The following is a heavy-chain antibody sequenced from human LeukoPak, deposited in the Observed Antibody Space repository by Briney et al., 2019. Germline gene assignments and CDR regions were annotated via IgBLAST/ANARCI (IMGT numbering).Heavy chain of an antibody. D-gene: IGHD5-12*01. Sequence: SETLSLTCTVSGDSISSFYFSWIRQAAGKGLEWIGRINASGTTRYSPSFKSRVTMSLDTSKNQVSLKLTSVTAADMAVYFCARGMSADYDYNWFDSWGQGTLVTVSS. V-gene: IGHV4-4*07. CDR2: INASGTT. CDR1: GDSISSFY. J-gene: IGHJ5*01. CDR3: ARGMSADYDYNWFDS.